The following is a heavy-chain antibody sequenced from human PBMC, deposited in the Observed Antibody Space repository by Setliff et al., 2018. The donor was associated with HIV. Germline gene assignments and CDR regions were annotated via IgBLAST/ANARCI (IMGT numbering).Heavy chain of an antibody. J-gene: IGHJ4*02. Sequence: SETLSLTCAVYGGSFSGYYWSWIRQPPGKGLEWIGEINHSGSTNYNPSLKSRVTISVDTSKNQFSLKLSSVTAADTAVFYCARLTTTYYYDSSAYYHPVWGQGTQVTFSS. CDR1: GGSFSGYY. CDR3: ARLTTTYYYDSSAYYHPV. CDR2: INHSGST. D-gene: IGHD3-22*01. V-gene: IGHV4-34*01.